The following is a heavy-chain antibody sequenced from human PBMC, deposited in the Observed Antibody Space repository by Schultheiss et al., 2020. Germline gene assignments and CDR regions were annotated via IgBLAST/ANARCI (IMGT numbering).Heavy chain of an antibody. Sequence: GGSLRLSCAASGFTVSSNYMSWVRQAPGKGLEWVSVIYSGGSTYYADSVKGRFTISRDNSKNTLYLQMNSLRAEDTAVYYCARDPGLKDRLGYYYYYGMDVWGQGTTVTVSS. J-gene: IGHJ6*02. D-gene: IGHD3-10*01. V-gene: IGHV3-53*01. CDR2: IYSGGST. CDR1: GFTVSSNY. CDR3: ARDPGLKDRLGYYYYYGMDV.